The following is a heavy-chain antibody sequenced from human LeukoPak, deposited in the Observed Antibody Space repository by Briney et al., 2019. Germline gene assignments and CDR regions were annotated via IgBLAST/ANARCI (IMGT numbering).Heavy chain of an antibody. CDR1: GYTFTSYG. J-gene: IGHJ3*02. Sequence: GASVKVSCKASGYTFTSYGISWVRQAPGQGLEWMGWISAYNGNTNYAQKLQGRVTMTTDTSTSTAYMELRSLRFDDTAVYYCARATVLRFLEWLGAFDIWGQGTMVTVSS. V-gene: IGHV1-18*01. CDR2: ISAYNGNT. CDR3: ARATVLRFLEWLGAFDI. D-gene: IGHD3-3*01.